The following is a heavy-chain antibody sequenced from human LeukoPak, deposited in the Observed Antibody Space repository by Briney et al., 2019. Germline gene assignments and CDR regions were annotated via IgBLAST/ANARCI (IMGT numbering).Heavy chain of an antibody. J-gene: IGHJ4*02. CDR2: ISNDGSRK. V-gene: IGHV3-30*03. D-gene: IGHD3-3*01. Sequence: GRSLRLSCAPSGFTFSRHGMHWVRQAPGKGLEWVAIISNDGSRKYYAHSVEGRFTISRDNSKNKLYLQMDSLRAEDTAVYYCARDRAWNYFDYWGQGTLVTVSS. CDR3: ARDRAWNYFDY. CDR1: GFTFSRHG.